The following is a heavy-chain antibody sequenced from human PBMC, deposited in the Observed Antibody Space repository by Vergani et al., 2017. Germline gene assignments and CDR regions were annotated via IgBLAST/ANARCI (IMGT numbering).Heavy chain of an antibody. V-gene: IGHV4-39*07. CDR1: GGSISSSSYY. Sequence: QLQLQESGPGLVKPSETLSLTCTVSGGSISSSSYYWGWIRQPPGKGLEWIGSIYYSGSTYYNPSLKSRVTISVDTSKNQFSLKLSSVTAADTAVYYCAKSSIAVAGMGPLDWGQGTLVTVSS. D-gene: IGHD6-19*01. CDR2: IYYSGST. J-gene: IGHJ4*02. CDR3: AKSSIAVAGMGPLD.